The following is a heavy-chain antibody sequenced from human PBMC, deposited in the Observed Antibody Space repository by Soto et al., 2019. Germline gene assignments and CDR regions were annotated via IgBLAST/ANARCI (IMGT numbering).Heavy chain of an antibody. D-gene: IGHD2-8*01. CDR2: INPNSGGT. V-gene: IGHV1-2*02. CDR1: GYTFTGYY. Sequence: ASVKVSCKASGYTFTGYYMHWVRQAPGQGLEWMGWINPNSGGTNYAQKFQGRVTMTRDTSISTAYMELSRLRSDDTAVYYCARDPRPDIVLMVYAHRGFDPWGQGTLVTVPQ. J-gene: IGHJ5*02. CDR3: ARDPRPDIVLMVYAHRGFDP.